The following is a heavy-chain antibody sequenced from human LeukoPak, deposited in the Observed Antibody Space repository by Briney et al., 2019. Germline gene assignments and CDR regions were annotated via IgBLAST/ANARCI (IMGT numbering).Heavy chain of an antibody. CDR2: ISGSGGST. CDR1: GFTFSSYV. J-gene: IGHJ4*02. V-gene: IGHV3-23*01. CDR3: ARDLTSVPTR. Sequence: GGSLRLSCAASGFTFSSYVMSWVRQAPGKGLEWVSAISGSGGSTYYADSVKGRFTISRDNAKNSVYLQMNSLRNEDTAVYYCARDLTSVPTRWGPGTLVTVSS. D-gene: IGHD4-17*01.